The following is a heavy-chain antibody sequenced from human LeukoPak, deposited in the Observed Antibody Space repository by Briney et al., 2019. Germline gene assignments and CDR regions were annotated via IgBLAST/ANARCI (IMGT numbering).Heavy chain of an antibody. Sequence: GGSLRLSCAASGFTFSSYWMHWVRQAPGKGLVWVSRINSDGSSTSYADSVKGRFTISRDNAKNSLYLQMNSLRAEDTAVYYCARVDTDVNVDMVTAGQFYYFDYWGQGTLVTVSS. D-gene: IGHD2-21*02. J-gene: IGHJ4*02. CDR3: ARVDTDVNVDMVTAGQFYYFDY. CDR1: GFTFSSYW. V-gene: IGHV3-74*01. CDR2: INSDGSST.